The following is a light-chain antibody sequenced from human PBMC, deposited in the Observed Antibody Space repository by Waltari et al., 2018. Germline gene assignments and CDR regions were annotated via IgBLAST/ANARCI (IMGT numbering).Light chain of an antibody. Sequence: QSVLTQPPSVSGTPGQRVTISCSGSRSNIEINPVNWYQHLPGTAPKLLIYRNDQRPSWVPDRFSGSNFCTSASLAISGLQSEDEADYYCAAWDVSLDDSIVFGGGTKLTVL. CDR2: RND. CDR1: RSNIEINP. V-gene: IGLV1-44*01. CDR3: AAWDVSLDDSIV. J-gene: IGLJ3*02.